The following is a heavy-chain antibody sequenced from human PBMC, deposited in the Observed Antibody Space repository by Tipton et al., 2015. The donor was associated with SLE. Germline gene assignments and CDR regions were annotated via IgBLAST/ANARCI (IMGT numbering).Heavy chain of an antibody. CDR1: GGSISSSSYY. V-gene: IGHV4-39*01. J-gene: IGHJ2*01. Sequence: TLSLTCTVSGGSISSSSYYWGWIRQPPGKGLEWIGSIYYSGSTYYNPSLKSRVTISVHTSKNQFSLKLSSVTAADTAVYYCARPPKTGYNVDLWGRGTLVTVSS. CDR3: ARPPKTGYNVDL. CDR2: IYYSGST. D-gene: IGHD1-14*01.